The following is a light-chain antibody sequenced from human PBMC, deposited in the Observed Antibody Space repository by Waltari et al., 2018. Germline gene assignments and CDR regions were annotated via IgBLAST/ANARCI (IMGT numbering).Light chain of an antibody. J-gene: IGLJ1*01. CDR3: SSDTTSGSYV. Sequence: QSVLTQPTSVSESPGQSITIPCTRTSSDVGDFNHVSWYQQQPDKAPKLLIYDVTIRPSGVPDRFSGTKSGHTASLTISGLQVDDEADYYCSSDTTSGSYVFASGTKVTVL. CDR1: SSDVGDFNH. CDR2: DVT. V-gene: IGLV2-14*03.